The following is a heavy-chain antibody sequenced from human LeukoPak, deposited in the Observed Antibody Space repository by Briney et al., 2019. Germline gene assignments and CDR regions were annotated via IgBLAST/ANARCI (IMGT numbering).Heavy chain of an antibody. V-gene: IGHV3-21*01. CDR3: ARDISSGWYQRSNEFDY. Sequence: PGGSLRLSCAASGFPFSSWILNGVGQAPGKGLEWVSSISSSSSYIYYADSVKGRFTISRDNAKNSLYLQMNSLRAEDTAVYYCARDISSGWYQRSNEFDYWGQGTMVTVSS. CDR2: ISSSSSYI. J-gene: IGHJ4*02. D-gene: IGHD6-19*01. CDR1: GFPFSSWI.